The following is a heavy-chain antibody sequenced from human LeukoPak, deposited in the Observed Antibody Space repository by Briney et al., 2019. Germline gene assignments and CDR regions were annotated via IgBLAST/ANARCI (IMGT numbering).Heavy chain of an antibody. CDR3: ARGWDYYDSSVSEGSWFDP. CDR1: GFTFSSYW. D-gene: IGHD3-22*01. V-gene: IGHV3-74*01. J-gene: IGHJ5*02. Sequence: GGSLRLSCAASGFTFSSYWMHWVRQAPGKGLVWVSRINSDGSSTSYADSVKGRFTISRDNAKNTLYLQMNSLRAEDTAVYYCARGWDYYDSSVSEGSWFDPWGQGTLVTVSS. CDR2: INSDGSST.